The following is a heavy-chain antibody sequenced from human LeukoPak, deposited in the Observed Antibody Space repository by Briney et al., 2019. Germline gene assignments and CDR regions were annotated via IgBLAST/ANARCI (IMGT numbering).Heavy chain of an antibody. Sequence: PGGSLRLSCAASGFTFSSYSMNWVRQAPGKGLEWVSSISSSSSYIYYADSVKGRFTISRDNAKNSLYLQMNSLRAEDTAVYYCARDLKSREGDYMDVWGKGTTVTVSS. V-gene: IGHV3-21*01. CDR3: ARDLKSREGDYMDV. J-gene: IGHJ6*03. CDR2: ISSSSSYI. CDR1: GFTFSSYS.